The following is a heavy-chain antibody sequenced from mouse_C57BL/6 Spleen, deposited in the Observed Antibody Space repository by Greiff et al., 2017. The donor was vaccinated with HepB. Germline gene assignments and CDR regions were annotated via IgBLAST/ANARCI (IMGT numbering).Heavy chain of an antibody. V-gene: IGHV1-69*01. CDR3: ARAYGNYPFYAMDY. J-gene: IGHJ4*01. CDR2: IDPSDSYT. D-gene: IGHD2-10*02. Sequence: QVQLQQPGAELVMPGASVKLSCKASGYTFTSYWMHWVKQRPGQGLEWIGEIDPSDSYTNYNQKFKGKSTLTVDKSSSTAYMQLSSLTSEDSAVYYSARAYGNYPFYAMDYWGQGTSVTVSS. CDR1: GYTFTSYW.